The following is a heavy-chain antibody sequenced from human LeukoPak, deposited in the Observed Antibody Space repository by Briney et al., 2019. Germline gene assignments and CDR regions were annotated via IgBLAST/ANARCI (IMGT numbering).Heavy chain of an antibody. J-gene: IGHJ3*02. Sequence: GRSLRLSCAASGFTFDDYAMHWVRQAPGKGLEWVSGISWNSGSIGYADSVKGRFTISRDNAKNSLYLQMNSLRAEDTALYYCAKGSSIALLTAFDIWGQGTMVTVSS. CDR1: GFTFDDYA. V-gene: IGHV3-9*01. D-gene: IGHD6-6*01. CDR2: ISWNSGSI. CDR3: AKGSSIALLTAFDI.